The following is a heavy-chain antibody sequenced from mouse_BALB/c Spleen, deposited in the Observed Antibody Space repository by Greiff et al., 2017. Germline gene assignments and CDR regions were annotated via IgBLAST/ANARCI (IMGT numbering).Heavy chain of an antibody. Sequence: QVQLKESGPGLVAPSQSLSITCTVSGFSLTSYGVHWVRQPPGKGLEWLGVIWAGGSTNYNSALMSRLSISKDNSKSQVFLKMNSLQTDDTARYYCAREGYYGDFDVWGAGTTVTVSS. J-gene: IGHJ1*01. V-gene: IGHV2-9*02. CDR1: GFSLTSYG. CDR2: IWAGGST. D-gene: IGHD1-1*01. CDR3: AREGYYGDFDV.